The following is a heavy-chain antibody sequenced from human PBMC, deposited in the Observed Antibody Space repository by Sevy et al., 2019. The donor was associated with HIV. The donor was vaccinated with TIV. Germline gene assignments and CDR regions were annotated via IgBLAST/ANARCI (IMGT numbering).Heavy chain of an antibody. V-gene: IGHV4-4*07. CDR1: GGSIRGSY. CDR3: AREDSSTWCFHF. Sequence: SETLSLTCTVSGGSIRGSYWSWIRQSAGKGLEWIGRIYPSGNTNYNPSLKSRVTMSVDTSKNHFSLKLTSVTAADTAAYYCAREDSSTWCFHFWGQGTLVTVSS. J-gene: IGHJ4*02. CDR2: IYPSGNT. D-gene: IGHD6-13*01.